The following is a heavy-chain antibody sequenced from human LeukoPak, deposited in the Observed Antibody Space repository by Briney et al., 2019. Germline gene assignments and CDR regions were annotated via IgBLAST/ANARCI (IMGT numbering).Heavy chain of an antibody. Sequence: GGSLRLSCAASGFTFSSYWMSWVRQAPGKGLEWVTNIKQDGSEKYYMDSVKGRFTISRDNAKNSLYLQMNSLRAEDTAVYYCARGSGGSGSYYDKVFDYWGQGTLVTVSS. CDR3: ARGSGGSGSYYDKVFDY. CDR1: GFTFSSYW. CDR2: IKQDGSEK. D-gene: IGHD3-10*01. V-gene: IGHV3-7*01. J-gene: IGHJ4*02.